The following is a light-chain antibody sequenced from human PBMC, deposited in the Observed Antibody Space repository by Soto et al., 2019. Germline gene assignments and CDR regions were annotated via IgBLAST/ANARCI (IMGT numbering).Light chain of an antibody. CDR1: SSDVGSYNL. J-gene: IGLJ1*01. Sequence: QSVLTQPASVSGSPGQSITISCTGTSSDVGSYNLVSWYQQHPGKAPKLMIYEGSKRPSGVSNRFSGSKSGNTASPTISGLQAEDEADYYCCSYAGSFYVFGTGTKLTVL. V-gene: IGLV2-23*01. CDR3: CSYAGSFYV. CDR2: EGS.